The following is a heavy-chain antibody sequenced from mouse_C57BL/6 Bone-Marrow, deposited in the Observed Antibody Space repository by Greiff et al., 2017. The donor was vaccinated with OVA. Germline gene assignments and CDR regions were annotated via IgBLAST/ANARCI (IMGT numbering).Heavy chain of an antibody. Sequence: EVQLQQSGPELVKPGASVKMSCKASGYTFTDYNMHWVKQSHGKSLEWIGYINPNNGGTSYNQKFKGKATLTVNKSSSTAYMELRSLTSEDSAVYYCAPDGYYWYFDVWGTGTTVTVSS. V-gene: IGHV1-22*01. CDR1: GYTFTDYN. J-gene: IGHJ1*03. CDR3: APDGYYWYFDV. D-gene: IGHD2-3*01. CDR2: INPNNGGT.